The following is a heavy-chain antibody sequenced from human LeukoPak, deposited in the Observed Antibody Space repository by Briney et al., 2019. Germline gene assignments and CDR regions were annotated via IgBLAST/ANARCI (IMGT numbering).Heavy chain of an antibody. CDR2: ISGDGSST. CDR1: GFTFDDYA. CDR3: AKCLFTYYYYYMDV. D-gene: IGHD2-21*01. Sequence: GGSLRLSCAASGFTFDDYAMHWVRQAPGKGLEWVSLISGDGSSTYYADSVKGRFTISRDNSKSSLYLQMNSLRTEDTAFYYCAKCLFTYYYYYMDVWGKGTTVTVSS. V-gene: IGHV3-43*02. J-gene: IGHJ6*03.